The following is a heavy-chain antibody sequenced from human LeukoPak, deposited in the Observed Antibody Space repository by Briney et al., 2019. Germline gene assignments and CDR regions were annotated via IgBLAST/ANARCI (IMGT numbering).Heavy chain of an antibody. CDR2: IYYSGST. J-gene: IGHJ4*02. CDR1: GGSISSYY. Sequence: SETLSLTCTVSGGSISSYYWSWIRQPPGKGLEWIGYIYYSGSTNYNPSLKSRVTISVDTSKNQFSLKLSSVTAADTAVYYCARVGYSYGLDYWGQGTLVTVSS. D-gene: IGHD5-18*01. V-gene: IGHV4-59*01. CDR3: ARVGYSYGLDY.